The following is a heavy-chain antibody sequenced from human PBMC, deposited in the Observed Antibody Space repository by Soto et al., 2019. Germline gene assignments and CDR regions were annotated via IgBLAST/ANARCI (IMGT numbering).Heavy chain of an antibody. V-gene: IGHV3-23*01. CDR3: AKARVAADDFDY. D-gene: IGHD6-13*01. J-gene: IGHJ4*02. CDR2: IEGSGASK. Sequence: GGSLRLSCAASGFTFTNYAMNWVRQAPGKGLEWVSCIEGSGASKYYAESVMGRFTISRDNSKNTVSLEMNSLRAEDTAVYYCAKARVAADDFDYWGQGILVTVSS. CDR1: GFTFTNYA.